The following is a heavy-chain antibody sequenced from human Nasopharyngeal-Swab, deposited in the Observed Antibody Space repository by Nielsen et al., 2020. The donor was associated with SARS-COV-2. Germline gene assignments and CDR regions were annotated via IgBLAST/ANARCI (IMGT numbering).Heavy chain of an antibody. CDR2: IYYNGNT. CDR3: VSSSSWYYFDY. D-gene: IGHD6-13*01. CDR1: GDSIAYSTFY. J-gene: IGHJ4*02. V-gene: IGHV4-39*01. Sequence: CTVSGDSIAYSTFYWGWIRQPPGKGLEWIGNIYYNGNTYQNPSLKSRLTISVDKSKNQFSLQLSSVTAADTAVYYCVSSSSWYYFDYWAQGTQVTVSS.